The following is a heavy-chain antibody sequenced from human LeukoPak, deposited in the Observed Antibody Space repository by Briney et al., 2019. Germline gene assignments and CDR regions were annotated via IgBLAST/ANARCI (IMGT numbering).Heavy chain of an antibody. CDR1: GGSFSGYY. V-gene: IGHV4-34*01. J-gene: IGHJ3*02. D-gene: IGHD3-10*01. CDR3: ASEAYYYGSGRSGDDAFDI. CDR2: INHSGST. Sequence: SETLSLTCAVYGGSFSGYYWSWIRQPPGKGLEWIGEINHSGSTNYNPSLKSRVTISVDTSKNQFSLKLSSVTAADTAVYYCASEAYYYGSGRSGDDAFDIWGQGTMVTVSS.